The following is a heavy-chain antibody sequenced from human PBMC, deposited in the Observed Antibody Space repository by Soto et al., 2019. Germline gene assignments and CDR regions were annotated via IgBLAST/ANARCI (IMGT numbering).Heavy chain of an antibody. V-gene: IGHV4-4*02. Sequence: QVKLQESGPGLVKPSGTLSLTCAVSRGSISSSSWYSWVRQPPGKGLEWIGEIHHSETTYCNPAPETRHSISLDVPRNHFSLRLSSVTAADTAVYYCAGQGERSYTRTYWGQGTLVTVSS. CDR2: IHHSETT. D-gene: IGHD1-1*01. CDR3: AGQGERSYTRTY. CDR1: RGSISSSSW. J-gene: IGHJ4*02.